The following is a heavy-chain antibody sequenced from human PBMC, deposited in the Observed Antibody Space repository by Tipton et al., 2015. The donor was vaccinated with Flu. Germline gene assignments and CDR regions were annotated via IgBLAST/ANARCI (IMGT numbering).Heavy chain of an antibody. J-gene: IGHJ6*02. V-gene: IGHV4-39*01. CDR2: FHYSGNS. CDR1: GGPMNINSYY. D-gene: IGHD2-2*01. Sequence: TLSLTCTVSGGPMNINSYYWAWIRQPPGKGLEWIGSFHYSGNSHPNPSLERRVTISADTSKNQFYLELRSVAAADTAVYYCAREAGCSGTSCYYGMDVWGQGTTVTVSS. CDR3: AREAGCSGTSCYYGMDV.